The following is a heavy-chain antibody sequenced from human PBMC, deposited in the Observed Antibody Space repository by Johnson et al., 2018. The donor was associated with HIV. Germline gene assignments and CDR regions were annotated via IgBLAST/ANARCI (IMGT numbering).Heavy chain of an antibody. Sequence: VQLVESGGGLVQPGGSLRLSCAASGFTFSSYAMHWVRQAPGKGLEWVAFIRYDGSNKYYVDSVKGRFTISRDNAKNSLYLQMNSLRAEDTAVYYCARVEWDQNAFDIWGQGTMVTVSS. V-gene: IGHV3-30*02. CDR1: GFTFSSYA. CDR3: ARVEWDQNAFDI. J-gene: IGHJ3*02. CDR2: IRYDGSNK. D-gene: IGHD1-26*01.